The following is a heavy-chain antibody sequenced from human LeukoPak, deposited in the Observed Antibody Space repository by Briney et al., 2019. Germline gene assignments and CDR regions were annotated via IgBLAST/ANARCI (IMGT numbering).Heavy chain of an antibody. CDR2: ITSNSSYI. CDR1: GFTFSSYS. V-gene: IGHV3-21*01. Sequence: PGGSLRLSCAASGFTFSSYSMNWVRQAPGKGLEWVSSITSNSSYIYYADSVKGRFTISRDNAKNSLYLQMNSLRAEDTAVYYCAREYSSTFGDVWGQGTTVTVSS. J-gene: IGHJ6*02. D-gene: IGHD6-13*01. CDR3: AREYSSTFGDV.